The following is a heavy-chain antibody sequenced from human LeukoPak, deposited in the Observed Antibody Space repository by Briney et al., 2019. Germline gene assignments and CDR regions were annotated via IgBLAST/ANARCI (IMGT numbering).Heavy chain of an antibody. D-gene: IGHD7-27*01. CDR3: ARDPESNWGWDLDY. CDR1: GFTVSSYS. Sequence: GGSLRLSCAASGFTVSSYSMNWVREVPGKGLEWVSHISSSGSMIWYGESVKGRFTISRDSAKNSLHLQMNSLRAEDTAVYYCARDPESNWGWDLDYWGQGTPVTVSS. CDR2: ISSSGSMI. V-gene: IGHV3-48*01. J-gene: IGHJ4*02.